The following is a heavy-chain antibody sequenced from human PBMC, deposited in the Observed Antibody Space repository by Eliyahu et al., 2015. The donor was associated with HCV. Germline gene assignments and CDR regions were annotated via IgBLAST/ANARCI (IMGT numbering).Heavy chain of an antibody. V-gene: IGHV4-59*01. CDR3: ASGGGGIAVAGTGGWFDP. Sequence: QVQLQESGPGLVKPSETLSLACTVSGGAXSTYYWSWIRQPPGKGLEWIGYIHYSGSTNYNPPLKSRVTISLDTSKNQFSLKLSSVTAADTAVYYCASGGGGIAVAGTGGWFDPWGQGTLVTVSS. CDR2: IHYSGST. J-gene: IGHJ5*02. D-gene: IGHD6-19*01. CDR1: GGAXSTYY.